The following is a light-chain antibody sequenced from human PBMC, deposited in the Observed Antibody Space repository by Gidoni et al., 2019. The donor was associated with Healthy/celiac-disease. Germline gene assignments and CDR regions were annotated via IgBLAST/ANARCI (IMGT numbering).Light chain of an antibody. CDR1: SSDVGGYNY. Sequence: QSALTQPASVSVSPGQSITISCTGTSSDVGGYNYVSWYQQHPGNAPKLMIYDVSNRPSGVYNRFSGSKSGNTAYLNISGLKAEDEADYYCSSYTSSSTLGYVFGTGTKVTVL. J-gene: IGLJ1*01. V-gene: IGLV2-14*03. CDR3: SSYTSSSTLGYV. CDR2: DVS.